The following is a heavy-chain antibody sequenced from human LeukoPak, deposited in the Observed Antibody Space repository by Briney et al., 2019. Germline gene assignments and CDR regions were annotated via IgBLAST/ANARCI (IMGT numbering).Heavy chain of an antibody. J-gene: IGHJ5*02. CDR3: ARGSNYYVLRSCWLEP. CDR2: MNPNSVNT. CDR1: WNSVAKGE. Sequence: AVNLSCKSCWNSVAKGESEGVGRGPGLRLKWMGWMNPNSVNTGYAQKFQGRVTMTRNTSISTAYMELSSLRSEDTAVYYCARGSNYYVLRSCWLEPWGQGTPDTVSS. D-gene: IGHD3-22*01. V-gene: IGHV1-8*01.